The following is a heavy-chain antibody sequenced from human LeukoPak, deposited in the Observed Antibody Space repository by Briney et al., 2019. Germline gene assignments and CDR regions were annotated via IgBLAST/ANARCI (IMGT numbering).Heavy chain of an antibody. D-gene: IGHD2-2*01. CDR3: ARRGRYCSSTSCYGFGP. CDR1: GFTFSSYW. CDR2: IKQDGSEK. Sequence: GGSLRLSCAASGFTFSSYWMSWVRQAPGKGLEWVANIKQDGSEKYYVDSVKGRFTISRDNAKSSLYLQMNSLRAEDTAVYYCARRGRYCSSTSCYGFGPWGQGTLVTVSS. V-gene: IGHV3-7*01. J-gene: IGHJ5*02.